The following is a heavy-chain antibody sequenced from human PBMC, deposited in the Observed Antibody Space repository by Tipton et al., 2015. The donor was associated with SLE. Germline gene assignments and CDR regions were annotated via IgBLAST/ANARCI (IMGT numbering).Heavy chain of an antibody. J-gene: IGHJ3*02. D-gene: IGHD2-2*01. CDR3: ASGDGGSTSCYGAFDI. CDR1: GGSISSGSYY. CDR2: IYTSGST. V-gene: IGHV4-61*02. Sequence: LRLSCTVSGGSISSGSYYWSWIRQPAGKGLEWIGRIYTSGSTNYNPSLKSRVTISVDTSKNQFSLKLSSVTAADTAVYYCASGDGGSTSCYGAFDIWGQGTMVTVSS.